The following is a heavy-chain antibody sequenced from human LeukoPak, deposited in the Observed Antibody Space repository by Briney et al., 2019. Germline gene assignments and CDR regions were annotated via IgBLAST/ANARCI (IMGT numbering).Heavy chain of an antibody. J-gene: IGHJ4*02. Sequence: GGSLRLSCAASGFTLSSTWMSWVRQAPGKGLEWVANIKQDGSDEYYLESVKGRFIISRDNGQNSLYLQMSSLRTEDTAVYYCARQPVGFWSGYYQYYFDHWGQGALVTVSS. CDR1: GFTLSSTW. V-gene: IGHV3-7*01. CDR2: IKQDGSDE. CDR3: ARQPVGFWSGYYQYYFDH. D-gene: IGHD3-3*01.